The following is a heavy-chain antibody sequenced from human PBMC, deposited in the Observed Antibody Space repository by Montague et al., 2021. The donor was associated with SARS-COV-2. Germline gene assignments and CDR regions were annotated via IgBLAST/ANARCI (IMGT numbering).Heavy chain of an antibody. V-gene: IGHV4-34*01. CDR3: ARVRYYGSGTSLGMDV. CDR2: SNHRGST. D-gene: IGHD3-10*01. Sequence: SETLSLTCAGEGGGVGEYRWSWIGQPPEQGLARNGESNHRGSTNYNPSLKSRVTISVDTSKNQFSLKLSSVTAADTAVYYCARVRYYGSGTSLGMDVWGQGTTVTVSS. CDR1: GGGVGEYR. J-gene: IGHJ6*02.